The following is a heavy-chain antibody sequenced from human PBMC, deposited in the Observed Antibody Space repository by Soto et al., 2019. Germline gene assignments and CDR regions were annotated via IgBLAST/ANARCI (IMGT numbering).Heavy chain of an antibody. Sequence: QVQLQESGPGLVKPSQTLSLTCTFSGGSISSGGYAWSWIRRHPGKGLEWIGYIYYSGSTYYNPSLKSRVIVTVDTAKSRLALKLSSVTTADTAVYYCARDRGYGDYCGYWGQGTLVTVSS. V-gene: IGHV4-31*03. D-gene: IGHD4-17*01. CDR3: ARDRGYGDYCGY. CDR1: GGSISSGGYA. CDR2: IYYSGST. J-gene: IGHJ4*02.